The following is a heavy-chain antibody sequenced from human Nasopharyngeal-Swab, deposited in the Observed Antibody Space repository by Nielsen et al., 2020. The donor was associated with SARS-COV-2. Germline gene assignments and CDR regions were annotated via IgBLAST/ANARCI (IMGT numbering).Heavy chain of an antibody. D-gene: IGHD3-9*01. CDR2: ISSSSSYI. J-gene: IGHJ4*02. V-gene: IGHV3-21*01. Sequence: VRQAPGKGLEWVSSISSSSSYIYYADSVKGRFTISRDNAKNSLYLQMNSLRAEDTAVYYCARRLTGGDYWGQGTLVTSPQ. CDR3: ARRLTGGDY.